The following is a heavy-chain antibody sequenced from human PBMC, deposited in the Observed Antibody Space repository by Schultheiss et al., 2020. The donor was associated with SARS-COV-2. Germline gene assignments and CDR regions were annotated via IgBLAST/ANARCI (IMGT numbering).Heavy chain of an antibody. V-gene: IGHV1-2*02. CDR3: ARDMRGSGSYYTIHSNWFDP. J-gene: IGHJ5*02. CDR2: INPNSGGT. CDR1: GYTFTGYY. D-gene: IGHD3-10*01. Sequence: ASVKVSCKASGYTFTGYYMHWVRQAPGQGLEWMGWINPNSGGTNYAQKFQGRVTMTRNTSISTAYMELSSLRSEDTAVYYCARDMRGSGSYYTIHSNWFDPWGKGTLVTVSS.